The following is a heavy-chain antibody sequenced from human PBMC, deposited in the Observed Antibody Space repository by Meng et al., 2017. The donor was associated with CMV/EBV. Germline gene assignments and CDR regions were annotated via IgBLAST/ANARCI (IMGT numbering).Heavy chain of an antibody. Sequence: ALLQERGAGLFTPAGPLPRPSDFFRWSFMSYYCTWHPQPPGKGLGLIGQIHHRGSTNYNPSLKSRVTISVDTSKNQFSLKLSSVTAADTAVYYCARGRGVGDYVWGSYRSRGVYFDYWGQGTLVTVSS. V-gene: IGHV4-34*01. D-gene: IGHD3-16*02. J-gene: IGHJ4*02. CDR2: IHHRGST. CDR1: RWSFMSYY. CDR3: ARGRGVGDYVWGSYRSRGVYFDY.